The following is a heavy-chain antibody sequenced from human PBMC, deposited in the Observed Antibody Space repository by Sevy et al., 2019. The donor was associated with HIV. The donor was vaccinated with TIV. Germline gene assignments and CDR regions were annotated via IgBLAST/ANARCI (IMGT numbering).Heavy chain of an antibody. Sequence: SETLSLTCTVSGGSISSGTFYWSWIRQHPGKGLEWIGYNFKSGSTYYSPSLKSRVTISVDTSKNQFFLKLSSVTAADTAVYYCVRVSWTKYYFDYWGQGTLVTVSS. CDR2: NFKSGST. D-gene: IGHD6-13*01. CDR3: VRVSWTKYYFDY. V-gene: IGHV4-31*03. CDR1: GGSISSGTFY. J-gene: IGHJ4*02.